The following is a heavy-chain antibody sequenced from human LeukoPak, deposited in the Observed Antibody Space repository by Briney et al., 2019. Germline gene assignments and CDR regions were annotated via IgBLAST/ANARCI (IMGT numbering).Heavy chain of an antibody. CDR1: GFTVSNYV. J-gene: IGHJ4*02. CDR2: ITPNGGGT. V-gene: IGHV3-23*01. CDR3: VTVKAGSAYAD. D-gene: IGHD5-12*01. Sequence: PGGSLRLSCAASGFTVSNYVMNWVRQTPGKGLEWVSAITPNGGGTYLADSVKGRFTISRDNSKNTLYMQLNSLRADDTAVFYCVTVKAGSAYADWGQGILVTVSS.